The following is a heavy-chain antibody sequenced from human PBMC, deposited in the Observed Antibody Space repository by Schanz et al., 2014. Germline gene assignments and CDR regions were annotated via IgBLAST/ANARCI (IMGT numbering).Heavy chain of an antibody. J-gene: IGHJ1*01. Sequence: EVQLVESGGELVQPGGSLRLSCAASGFTFRSYWLHWVRQVPGKGPVWVSRINGDGSSTLYADSVKGRFTISRDNAKNTLYLQMNSLRAEDTAVYYCARSTSMYFLQWGQGTLVTVSS. D-gene: IGHD2-2*01. CDR2: INGDGSST. CDR1: GFTFRSYW. CDR3: ARSTSMYFLQ. V-gene: IGHV3-74*01.